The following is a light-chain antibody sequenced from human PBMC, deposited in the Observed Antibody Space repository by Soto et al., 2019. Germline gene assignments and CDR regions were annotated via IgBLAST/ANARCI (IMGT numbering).Light chain of an antibody. CDR3: QQYNGSAIT. Sequence: TVLTQSRHSLYVSPGERAPLSCRSSQSVSTNLAWYQQKPGQGPRLLIFGASTRAIGIPARFSGSGSGTDFTLTISSLQSEDLAVYYCQQYNGSAITFGQGTSLEIK. CDR2: GAS. J-gene: IGKJ5*01. V-gene: IGKV3-15*01. CDR1: QSVSTN.